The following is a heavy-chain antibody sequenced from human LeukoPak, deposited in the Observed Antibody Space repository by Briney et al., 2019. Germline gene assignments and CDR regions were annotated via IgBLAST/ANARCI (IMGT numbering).Heavy chain of an antibody. V-gene: IGHV3-74*01. J-gene: IGHJ6*02. CDR2: VDPDGTTT. CDR1: GFTLSNYW. Sequence: GGSLRLSCAASGFTLSNYWMHWVRQAPGEGLVWVSRVDPDGTTTNYADSVTGQFTTSRDNAKNTLYLQMNSLRAEDTALYYCTRVQAGRSGLMDVWGRGTTVTVSS. D-gene: IGHD2-8*02. CDR3: TRVQAGRSGLMDV.